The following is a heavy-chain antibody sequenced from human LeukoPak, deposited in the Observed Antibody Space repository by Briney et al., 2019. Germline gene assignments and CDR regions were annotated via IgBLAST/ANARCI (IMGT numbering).Heavy chain of an antibody. Sequence: PSETLSLTCTVSGGSISSYYWSWIRQPPGKGLEWIGEIYHGGSTNYNPSLKSRVTISVATSKNQFSLKLSSVTAADTALYYCARRSLRGVIRYWGQGTLVTVSS. CDR2: IYHGGST. CDR1: GGSISSYY. D-gene: IGHD3-10*01. V-gene: IGHV4-34*01. J-gene: IGHJ4*02. CDR3: ARRSLRGVIRY.